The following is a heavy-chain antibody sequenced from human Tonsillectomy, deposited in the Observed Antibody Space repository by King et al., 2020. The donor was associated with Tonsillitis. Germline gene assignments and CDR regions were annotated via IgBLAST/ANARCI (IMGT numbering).Heavy chain of an antibody. Sequence: YWSWIRQPPGKGLAWIGYIYYSGGTKYNPSLKSRVTISVDMSKNQFSLKLSSLTAADTAVYYCAREALDAFDIWGQGTMVTVS. CDR3: AREALDAFDI. V-gene: IGHV4-59*01. CDR1: Y. J-gene: IGHJ3*02. CDR2: IYYSGGT.